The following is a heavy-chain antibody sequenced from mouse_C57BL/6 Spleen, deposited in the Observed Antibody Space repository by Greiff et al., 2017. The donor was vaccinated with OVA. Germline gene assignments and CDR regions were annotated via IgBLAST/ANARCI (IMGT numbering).Heavy chain of an antibody. CDR1: GYTFTDYN. J-gene: IGHJ3*01. CDR2: INPNNGGT. CDR3: ARSYYGSTSFAY. Sequence: EVKLMESGPELVKPGASVKIPCKASGYTFTDYNMDWVKQSHGKSLEWIGDINPNNGGTIYNQKFKGKATLTVDKSSSTAYMELRSLTSEDTAVYYCARSYYGSTSFAYWGQGTLVTVSA. D-gene: IGHD1-1*01. V-gene: IGHV1-18*01.